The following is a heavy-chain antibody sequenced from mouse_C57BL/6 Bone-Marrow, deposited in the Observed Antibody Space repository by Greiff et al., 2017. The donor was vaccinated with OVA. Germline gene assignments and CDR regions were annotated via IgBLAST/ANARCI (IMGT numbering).Heavy chain of an antibody. Sequence: VQLQQSGPELVKPGASVKIPCKASGYTFTDYNMDWVKQSHGKSLEWIGDINPNNGGTIYNQKFKGKATLTVDKSSSTAYMELRSLTSEDTAVYYCARRNYYGSKGGYAMDYWGQGTSVTVAS. D-gene: IGHD1-1*01. CDR3: ARRNYYGSKGGYAMDY. J-gene: IGHJ4*01. CDR1: GYTFTDYN. CDR2: INPNNGGT. V-gene: IGHV1-18*01.